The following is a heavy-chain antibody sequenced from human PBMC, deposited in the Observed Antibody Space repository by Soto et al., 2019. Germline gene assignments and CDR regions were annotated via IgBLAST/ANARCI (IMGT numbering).Heavy chain of an antibody. J-gene: IGHJ4*02. Sequence: GGSLRLSCAASGFSFRWYGMHWVRQAPGKGLEWVAVISYDGSKTYYADSVSGRFTISRENSKNTLSLQMNSLRTEDTATFYCAKDLEMAISEHFDSWGQGTLVTVSS. CDR2: ISYDGSKT. CDR1: GFSFRWYG. V-gene: IGHV3-30*18. CDR3: AKDLEMAISEHFDS.